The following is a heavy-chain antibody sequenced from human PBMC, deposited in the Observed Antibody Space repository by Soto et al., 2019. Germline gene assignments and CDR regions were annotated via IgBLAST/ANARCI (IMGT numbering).Heavy chain of an antibody. D-gene: IGHD1-26*01. CDR1: GYSFTSYW. Sequence: GESLKISCKGSGYSFTSYWISWVRQMPGKGLEWMGRIDPSDSYTNYSPSFQGHVTISADKSISTAYLQWSSLKASDTAMYYCARHEGELLPNDAFDIWGQGTMVTVSS. CDR2: IDPSDSYT. J-gene: IGHJ3*02. CDR3: ARHEGELLPNDAFDI. V-gene: IGHV5-10-1*01.